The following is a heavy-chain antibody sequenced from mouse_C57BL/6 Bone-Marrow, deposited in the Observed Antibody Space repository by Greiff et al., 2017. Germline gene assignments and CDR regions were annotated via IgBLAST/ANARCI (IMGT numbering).Heavy chain of an antibody. J-gene: IGHJ1*03. V-gene: IGHV1-85*01. CDR1: GYTFTSYD. Sequence: LVESGPELVKPGASVKLSCKASGYTFTSYDINWVKQRPGQGLEWIGWIYPRDGSTKYNEKFKGKATLTVDTSSSTAYMELHSLTSEDSAVYFCARDDYWYFDVWGTGTTVTVSS. D-gene: IGHD2-3*01. CDR2: IYPRDGST. CDR3: ARDDYWYFDV.